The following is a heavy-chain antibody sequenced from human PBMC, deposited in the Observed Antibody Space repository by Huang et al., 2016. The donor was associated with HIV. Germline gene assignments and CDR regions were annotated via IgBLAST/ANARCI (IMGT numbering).Heavy chain of an antibody. D-gene: IGHD1-26*01. Sequence: EVQLVESGGGLVKPGGSLRLSCAASGFTFSDYSMNCVRQAPGKGLELVSSISGSLSRKYDADSVKGRFTISRCNAKKSLYLQMNSLRVEDTAVYYCARDYSGSYFGLNYYYGMDVWGQGTTVTVSS. V-gene: IGHV3-21*01. CDR3: ARDYSGSYFGLNYYYGMDV. CDR1: GFTFSDYS. CDR2: ISGSLSRK. J-gene: IGHJ6*02.